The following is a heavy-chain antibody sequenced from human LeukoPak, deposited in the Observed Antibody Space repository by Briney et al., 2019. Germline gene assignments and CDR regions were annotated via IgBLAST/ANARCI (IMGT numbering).Heavy chain of an antibody. CDR1: GFTFSDYY. V-gene: IGHV3-11*01. Sequence: PGGSLRLSCAASGFTFSDYYMSWIRQAPGKGLEWVSYISSSGSTIYYADSVKGRFTISRDNAKNSLYLQMNSLRAEDTAVYYCARDYQTVTGGVYYYYYYMDVWGKGTTVTVSS. CDR3: ARDYQTVTGGVYYYYYYMDV. J-gene: IGHJ6*03. CDR2: ISSSGSTI. D-gene: IGHD2-2*01.